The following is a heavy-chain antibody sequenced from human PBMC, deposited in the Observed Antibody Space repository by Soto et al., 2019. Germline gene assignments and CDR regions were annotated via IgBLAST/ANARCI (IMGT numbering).Heavy chain of an antibody. CDR2: PSASGATT. CDR3: ARDSEIVGPTTPHDC. D-gene: IGHD1-26*01. Sequence: PGGSLRLSCAASGFTFSSYAMSWVHQAPGKGLEWVSAPSASGATTYHAHSVNRLCTISRDNSKHSLFLQMHPLRSEDTAIYYCARDSEIVGPTTPHDCWRQRTPATSP. CDR1: GFTFSSYA. J-gene: IGHJ4*02. V-gene: IGHV3-23*01.